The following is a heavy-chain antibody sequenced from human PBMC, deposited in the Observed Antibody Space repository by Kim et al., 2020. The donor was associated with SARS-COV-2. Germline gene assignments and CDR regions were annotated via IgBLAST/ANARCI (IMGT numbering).Heavy chain of an antibody. CDR1: GFTFSSYG. CDR2: ISYDGSNK. Sequence: GGSLRLSCAASGFTFSSYGMHWVRQAPGKGLEWVAVISYDGSNKYYADSVKGRFTISRDNSKNTLYLQMNSLRAEDTAVYYCAKTIDRQWLVLNNWFDPWGQGTLVTVSS. D-gene: IGHD6-19*01. V-gene: IGHV3-30*18. J-gene: IGHJ5*02. CDR3: AKTIDRQWLVLNNWFDP.